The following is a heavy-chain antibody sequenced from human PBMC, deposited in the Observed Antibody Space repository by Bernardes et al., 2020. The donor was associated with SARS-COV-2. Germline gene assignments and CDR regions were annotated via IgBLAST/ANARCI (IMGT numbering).Heavy chain of an antibody. J-gene: IGHJ3*02. CDR2: VYPKSGDT. CDR3: ASVTWSSHDGFDI. D-gene: IGHD6-13*01. Sequence: ASEKVSCKAFGYAFTDYQIDWVRQAPGQGLEWMGWVYPKSGDTSFAQNFQGRVTMTRDTSVSTAYMELSRLRFDDTAVYYCASVTWSSHDGFDIWGQGTVVTVSS. CDR1: GYAFTDYQ. V-gene: IGHV1-2*02.